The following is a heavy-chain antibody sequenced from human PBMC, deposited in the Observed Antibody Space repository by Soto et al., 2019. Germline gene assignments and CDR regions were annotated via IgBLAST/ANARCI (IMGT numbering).Heavy chain of an antibody. D-gene: IGHD3-16*01. V-gene: IGHV3-7*03. CDR2: INADGSVG. Sequence: EVQLLGSGGGVVHPGGSLRLSCIGSGFTFRTYWMNWVRQAPGMGLEWVANINADGSVGTYVDSVKGRFTTSRDNAQNSLYLQMNSLRADDTAVYFCAGWGGHDYNYWGQGIPVTVSS. J-gene: IGHJ4*02. CDR1: GFTFRTYW. CDR3: AGWGGHDYNY.